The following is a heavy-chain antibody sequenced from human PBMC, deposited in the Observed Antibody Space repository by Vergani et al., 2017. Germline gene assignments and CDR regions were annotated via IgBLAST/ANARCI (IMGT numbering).Heavy chain of an antibody. CDR1: GYTFTGYY. CDR2: INPNSGGT. D-gene: IGHD2-21*02. J-gene: IGHJ6*02. V-gene: IGHV1-2*02. Sequence: QVQLVQSGAEVKKPGASVKVSCKASGYTFTGYYMHWVRQAPGQGLEWMGWINPNSGGTNDAQKFQGRVTMTRDTSISTAYMELSRLRSDDTAVYYCARERVTAIGYYYYGMDVWGQGTTVTVSS. CDR3: ARERVTAIGYYYYGMDV.